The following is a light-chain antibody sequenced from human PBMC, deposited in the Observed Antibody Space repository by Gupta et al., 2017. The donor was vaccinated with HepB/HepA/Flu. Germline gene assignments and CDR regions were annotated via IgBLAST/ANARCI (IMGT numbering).Light chain of an antibody. Sequence: DIQMTQSPSSLSASVGDRVTITCRASQSISIYLNWYQQKPGKAPKLLIYSVSSLQSGVPSRFSGSGSGTDFTLTSSRRQPEDFANYYWQQSYIVRTFGQGTKVEIK. V-gene: IGKV1-39*01. CDR3: QQSYIVRT. CDR2: SVS. J-gene: IGKJ1*01. CDR1: QSISIY.